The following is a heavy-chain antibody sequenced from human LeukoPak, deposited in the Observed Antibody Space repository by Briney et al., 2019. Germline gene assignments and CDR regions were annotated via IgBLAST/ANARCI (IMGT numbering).Heavy chain of an antibody. CDR3: ARELGVRSFDY. CDR2: INPSGGST. V-gene: IGHV1-46*01. Sequence: ASVKVSCKTSGYTFTDYYMHWVRQAPGQGLEWMGIINPSGGSTSYAQKFQGRVTMTRDMSTSTVYMELSSLRSEDTAVYYCARELGVRSFDYWGQGTLVTVSS. J-gene: IGHJ4*02. CDR1: GYTFTDYY. D-gene: IGHD3-10*02.